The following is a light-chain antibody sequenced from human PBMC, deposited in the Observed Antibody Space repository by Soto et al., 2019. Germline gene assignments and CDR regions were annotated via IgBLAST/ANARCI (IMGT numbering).Light chain of an antibody. J-gene: IGKJ4*01. V-gene: IGKV1-39*01. CDR3: QQSFSTPLT. Sequence: DIHMTQSPSSLSASVGDRVTITCRAGQSISIYLNWYQQKPGKAPNVLIYAASSLQSGVPSRFSGSGSGTYCILTISSLQPEDSATYYCQQSFSTPLTFGGGTKVEIK. CDR2: AAS. CDR1: QSISIY.